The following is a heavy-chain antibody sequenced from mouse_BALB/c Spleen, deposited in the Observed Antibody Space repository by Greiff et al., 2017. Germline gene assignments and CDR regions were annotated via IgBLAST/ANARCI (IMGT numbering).Heavy chain of an antibody. D-gene: IGHD2-3*01. CDR1: GYTFTSYT. CDR2: INPSSGYT. J-gene: IGHJ4*01. V-gene: IGHV1-4*02. Sequence: QVQLQQSAAELARPGASVKMSCKASGYTFTSYTMHWVKQRPGQGLEWIGYINPSSGYTEYNQKFKDKTTLTADKSSSTAYMQLSSLTSEDTAVYYCAREGWLLDYAMDYWGQGTSVTVSA. CDR3: AREGWLLDYAMDY.